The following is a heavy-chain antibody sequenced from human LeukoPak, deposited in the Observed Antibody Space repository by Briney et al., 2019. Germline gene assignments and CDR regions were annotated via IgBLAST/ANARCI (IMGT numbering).Heavy chain of an antibody. D-gene: IGHD3-10*01. CDR2: INGDGSTT. CDR1: GFTFSTYW. J-gene: IGHJ4*02. V-gene: IGHV3-74*03. CDR3: ARDYAGSPDY. Sequence: QSGGSLRLSCTASGFTFSTYWINWVRQSPGKGLVWVALINGDGSTTTHADSVKGRFTISRDNAKNTAYLQMNSLRDEDTAAYFCARDYAGSPDYWGQGTLVTVSA.